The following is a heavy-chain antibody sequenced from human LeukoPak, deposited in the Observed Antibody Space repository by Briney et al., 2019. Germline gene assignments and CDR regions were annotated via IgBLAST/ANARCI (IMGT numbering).Heavy chain of an antibody. CDR1: GFTFSTYE. D-gene: IGHD3-10*01. CDR2: ISSGATTT. Sequence: GGSLRLSCAASGFTFSTYEMNWVRQAPVKGLEWVSYISSGATTTKYADSVKGRLTISRDDAKNSLYLQMNNLRPDDTAVYYCAVGGGYWGQGTLVTVSS. V-gene: IGHV3-48*03. CDR3: AVGGGY. J-gene: IGHJ4*02.